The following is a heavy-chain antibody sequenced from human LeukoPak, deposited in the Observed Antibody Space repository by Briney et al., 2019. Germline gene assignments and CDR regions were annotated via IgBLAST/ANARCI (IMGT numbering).Heavy chain of an antibody. CDR1: GYTFTGYY. CDR2: INPNSGGT. J-gene: IGHJ5*02. CDR3: ARAPEYRYAYYDFWSGPAHNWFDP. V-gene: IGHV1-2*02. Sequence: ASVKVSCKASGYTFTGYYMHWVRQAPGQGLEWMGWINPNSGGTNYAQKFQGRVTMTRDTSISTAYMELSRLRSDDTAVYYCARAPEYRYAYYDFWSGPAHNWFDPWGQGTLVTVSS. D-gene: IGHD3-3*01.